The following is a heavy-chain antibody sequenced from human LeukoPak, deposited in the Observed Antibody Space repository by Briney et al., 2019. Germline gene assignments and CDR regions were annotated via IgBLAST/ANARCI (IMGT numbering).Heavy chain of an antibody. CDR2: ISSNGGSR. D-gene: IGHD3-10*01. Sequence: GGSLRLSCAASGFTFSSYAMHWVRQAPGKGLEYVSAISSNGGSRYYANSVKGRFTISRDNSKNTLYLQMGSLRAEDMAVNYCARDNYGSGSYYNGIDYWGQGTLVTVSS. CDR1: GFTFSSYA. J-gene: IGHJ4*02. V-gene: IGHV3-64*01. CDR3: ARDNYGSGSYYNGIDY.